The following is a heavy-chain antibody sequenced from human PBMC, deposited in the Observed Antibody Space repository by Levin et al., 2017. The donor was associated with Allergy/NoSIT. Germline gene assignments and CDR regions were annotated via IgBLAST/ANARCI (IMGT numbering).Heavy chain of an antibody. J-gene: IGHJ5*02. D-gene: IGHD3-3*01. CDR1: GFTFKNYA. V-gene: IGHV3-23*01. CDR2: ISGTGGSA. Sequence: GGSLRLSCAASGFTFKNYAMNWVRQAPGKGLEWVTAISGTGGSAYYADTVEGRFTISRDNSKNTVYLQLNSLRDEDTAVYFCAKGGDSDFWSCYSDRWGQGTQVTVSS. CDR3: AKGGDSDFWSCYSDR.